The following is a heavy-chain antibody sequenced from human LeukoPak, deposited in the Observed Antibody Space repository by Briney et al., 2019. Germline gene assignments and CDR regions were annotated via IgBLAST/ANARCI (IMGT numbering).Heavy chain of an antibody. J-gene: IGHJ6*03. CDR2: IKQDGSEK. V-gene: IGHV3-7*01. CDR1: GFTFSSYW. Sequence: PGGSLRLSCAASGFTFSSYWMSWVRQAPGKGLEWVANIKQDGSEKYYVDSVKGRFTISRDNAKNSLYLQMNSLRAEDTAVYYCARGAARSHYYYMDVWGKGTTVTISS. D-gene: IGHD6-13*01. CDR3: ARGAARSHYYYMDV.